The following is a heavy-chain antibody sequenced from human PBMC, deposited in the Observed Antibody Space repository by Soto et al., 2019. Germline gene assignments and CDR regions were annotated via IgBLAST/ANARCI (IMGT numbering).Heavy chain of an antibody. CDR3: AKNGQPPYYYYGLDV. J-gene: IGHJ6*02. CDR2: ISGYNGDT. Sequence: ASVKVSCKASGGTFSSYAISWVRQAPGQGLEWMGWISGYNGDTNYAQKFQDRVSMTIDTSTGTAYMELRSLTSDDTAIYYCAKNGQPPYYYYGLDVWGQGTKVTVSS. V-gene: IGHV1-18*01. D-gene: IGHD2-8*01. CDR1: GGTFSSYA.